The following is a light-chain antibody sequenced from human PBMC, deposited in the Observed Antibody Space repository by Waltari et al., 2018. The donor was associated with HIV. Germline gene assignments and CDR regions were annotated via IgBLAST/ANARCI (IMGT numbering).Light chain of an antibody. CDR2: LGS. Sequence: IVMTQYPLSLPVIPGEPASITSRSSQSLLHSNGQNYLDWYLQKPGQSPQVLIYLGSTPAYGVPGKCSGSGSGTHFTLRIDRVEAEDVGIYYCMQALQTPITFGQGTRLEIK. V-gene: IGKV2-28*01. CDR1: QSLLHSNGQNY. CDR3: MQALQTPIT. J-gene: IGKJ5*01.